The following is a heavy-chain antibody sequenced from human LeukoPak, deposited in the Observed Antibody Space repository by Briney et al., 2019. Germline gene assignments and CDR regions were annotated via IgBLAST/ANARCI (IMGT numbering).Heavy chain of an antibody. D-gene: IGHD2-2*01. CDR2: IKQDGSEK. Sequence: GGSLRLSCAASGFTFSSYWMSWVRQAPGKGLEWVANIKQDGSEKYYLDSVKGRFTISRDNAKNSLYLQMNSLRAEDTAVYYCARDDCSSISRYHNWFDPWGQGTLVTVSS. J-gene: IGHJ5*02. CDR3: ARDDCSSISRYHNWFDP. V-gene: IGHV3-7*01. CDR1: GFTFSSYW.